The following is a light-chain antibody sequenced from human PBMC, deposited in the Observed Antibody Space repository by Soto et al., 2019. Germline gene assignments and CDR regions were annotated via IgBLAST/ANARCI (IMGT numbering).Light chain of an antibody. J-gene: IGKJ1*01. CDR1: QSVTNY. Sequence: DIQMTQSPSSLSASVGDRVTITCRASQSVTNYLNWYQQQPGKAPKLLIYAASSLQSGVPSRFGGSGSGTDFTLTISSLQPEDFATYFCQQSYSTPRTFGQGTKVEIK. V-gene: IGKV1-39*01. CDR3: QQSYSTPRT. CDR2: AAS.